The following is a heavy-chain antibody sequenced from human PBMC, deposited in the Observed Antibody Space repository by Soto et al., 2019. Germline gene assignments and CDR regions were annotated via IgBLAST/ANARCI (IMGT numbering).Heavy chain of an antibody. CDR3: AGGGRSVVVAATPRWFDP. CDR2: IIPIFGTA. Sequence: QVQLVQSGAEVKKPGSSVKVSCKTSGDTFSTYAINWVRQAPGQGLEWMGGIIPIFGTANYAQKFQARVTITADRTTSTAYMGLSRLRSEDTAVYFCAGGGRSVVVAATPRWFDPWGQGTLVTVSS. CDR1: GDTFSTYA. V-gene: IGHV1-69*06. J-gene: IGHJ5*02. D-gene: IGHD2-15*01.